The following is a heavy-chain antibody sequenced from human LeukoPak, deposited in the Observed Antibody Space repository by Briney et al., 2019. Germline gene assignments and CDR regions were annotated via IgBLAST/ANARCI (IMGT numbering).Heavy chain of an antibody. CDR1: GFPFSSFE. Sequence: PGGSLRLSCAVSGFPFSSFEMNWVPQAPGKGLEWISYISGSGNDIDYADSVKGRFTISRDNAKKSLYLQLNSLRAEDTAVYYCMRLRYWGQGTLVSVSS. J-gene: IGHJ4*02. CDR3: MRLRY. V-gene: IGHV3-48*03. CDR2: ISGSGNDI.